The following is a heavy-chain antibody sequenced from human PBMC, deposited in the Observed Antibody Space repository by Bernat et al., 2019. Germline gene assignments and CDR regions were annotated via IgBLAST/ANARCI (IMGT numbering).Heavy chain of an antibody. CDR3: AKGHVDTAMALDY. Sequence: QVQLVESGGGVVQPGRSLRLSCAASGFTFSSYGMHWVRQAPGKGLEWVAVISYDGSNKYYADSVKGRFTISRDNSKNTLYLQMNSLRAEDTVVYYCAKGHVDTAMALDYWGQGTLVTVSS. CDR1: GFTFSSYG. V-gene: IGHV3-30*18. D-gene: IGHD5-18*01. CDR2: ISYDGSNK. J-gene: IGHJ4*02.